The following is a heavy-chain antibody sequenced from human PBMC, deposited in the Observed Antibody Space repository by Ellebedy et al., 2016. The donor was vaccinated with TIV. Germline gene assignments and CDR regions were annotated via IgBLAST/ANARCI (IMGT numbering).Heavy chain of an antibody. D-gene: IGHD3-9*01. CDR3: ARAPEPGYFAYYYYGMDV. CDR1: GFIFGDYY. Sequence: GESLKISCAASGFIFGDYYMSWVRQAPGKGPEWVSYISNTGSHTYYADSVKGRFTVAWDSAQNSVYLQMNSLRAEDTAVYYCARAPEPGYFAYYYYGMDVWGQGTTVTVSS. CDR2: ISNTGSHT. J-gene: IGHJ6*02. V-gene: IGHV3-11*01.